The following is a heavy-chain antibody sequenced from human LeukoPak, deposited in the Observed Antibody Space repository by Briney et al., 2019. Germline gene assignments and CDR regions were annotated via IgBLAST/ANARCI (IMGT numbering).Heavy chain of an antibody. CDR3: ARGFRPSA. J-gene: IGHJ5*02. Sequence: GGSLRLSCAASGFTFSSSSMSWVRQAPGKGLEWVASINQDGSEKFYVDSVKGRFTISRDNAKNSLYLQMNSLRAEDTALYYCARGFRPSAWGQGTLVTVSS. CDR2: INQDGSEK. CDR1: GFTFSSSS. V-gene: IGHV3-7*01.